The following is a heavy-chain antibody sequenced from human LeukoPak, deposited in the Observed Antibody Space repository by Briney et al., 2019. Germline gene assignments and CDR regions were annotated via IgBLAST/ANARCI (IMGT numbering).Heavy chain of an antibody. CDR1: GFTVSSNC. CDR3: ASSGWYSRAFDI. D-gene: IGHD6-19*01. Sequence: PGGSLRLSCAASGFTVSSNCMSWVRQAPGKGLEWVSVIYSGGSTCYADSVKGRFTISRDNSKNTLYLQMNSLRAEDTAVYYCASSGWYSRAFDIWGQGTMVTVSS. J-gene: IGHJ3*02. V-gene: IGHV3-53*01. CDR2: IYSGGST.